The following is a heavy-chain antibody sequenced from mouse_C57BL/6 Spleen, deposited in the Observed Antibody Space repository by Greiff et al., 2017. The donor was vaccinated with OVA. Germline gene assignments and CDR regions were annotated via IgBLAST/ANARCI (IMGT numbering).Heavy chain of an antibody. J-gene: IGHJ3*01. D-gene: IGHD1-1*01. CDR2: IYPGNSDT. Sequence: EVKLQQSGTVLASPGASVKMSCKTSGYTFTSYLMHWVKQRPGQGLEWIGAIYPGNSDTSYNQKFKGKAKLTAVTSASTAYMELSSLTNEDSAVYYCTREGFIDYGRVPWFAYWGQGTLVTVSA. CDR3: TREGFIDYGRVPWFAY. CDR1: GYTFTSYL. V-gene: IGHV1-5*01.